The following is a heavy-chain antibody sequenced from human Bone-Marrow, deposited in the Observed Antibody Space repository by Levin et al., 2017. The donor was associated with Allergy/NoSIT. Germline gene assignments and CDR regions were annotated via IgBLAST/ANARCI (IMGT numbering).Heavy chain of an antibody. CDR1: GGSFSGYY. CDR2: INHSGST. V-gene: IGHV4-34*01. Sequence: SETLSLTCAVYGGSFSGYYWSWIRQPPGKGLEWIGEINHSGSTNYNPSLKSRVTISVDTSKNQFSLKLSSVTAADTAVYYCARVLWCSSTSCYQWRWFDPWGQGTLVTVSS. D-gene: IGHD2-2*01. J-gene: IGHJ5*02. CDR3: ARVLWCSSTSCYQWRWFDP.